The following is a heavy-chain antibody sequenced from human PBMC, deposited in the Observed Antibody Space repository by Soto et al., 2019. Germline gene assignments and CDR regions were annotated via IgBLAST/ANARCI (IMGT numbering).Heavy chain of an antibody. D-gene: IGHD3-22*01. J-gene: IGHJ4*02. Sequence: ASVKVSCKVSGYTLTELSMHWVRQAPGKGLEWMGGFDPEDGETIYAQKFQVRVTMTEDTSTDTAYMELSSLRSEDTAVYYCATTRDYYDSSGYYSLGLFDYWGQGTLVTVSS. CDR3: ATTRDYYDSSGYYSLGLFDY. CDR2: FDPEDGET. V-gene: IGHV1-24*01. CDR1: GYTLTELS.